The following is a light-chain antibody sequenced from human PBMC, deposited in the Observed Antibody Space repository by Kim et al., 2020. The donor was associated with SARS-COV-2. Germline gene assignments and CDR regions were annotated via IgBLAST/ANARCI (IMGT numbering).Light chain of an antibody. Sequence: PGQSITIACTGTSSDVGGYNYVSWYQQHPGKAPKLMIYDVSNRPSGVSNRFSGSKSGNTASLTISGLQAEDEADYYCSSYTSSSTLFGTGTKVTVL. J-gene: IGLJ1*01. CDR3: SSYTSSSTL. CDR2: DVS. CDR1: SSDVGGYNY. V-gene: IGLV2-14*03.